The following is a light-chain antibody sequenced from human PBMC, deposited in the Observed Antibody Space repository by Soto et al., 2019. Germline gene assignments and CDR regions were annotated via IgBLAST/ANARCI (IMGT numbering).Light chain of an antibody. CDR3: QQYGSSLMYT. CDR1: QSVSSSY. V-gene: IGKV3-20*01. CDR2: GAS. Sequence: EIVLTQSPGTLSLSPGERATLSCRASQSVSSSYLAWYQQKPGQAPRLLIYGASSRATGIPDRFSGSGSGTDFTLIISRLEPEDFAVYYCQQYGSSLMYTFGQGTKLETK. J-gene: IGKJ2*01.